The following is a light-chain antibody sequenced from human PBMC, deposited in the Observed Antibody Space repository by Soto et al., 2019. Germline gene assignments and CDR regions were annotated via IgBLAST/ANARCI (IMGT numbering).Light chain of an antibody. CDR3: QQANSFPIT. CDR1: QPISNW. CDR2: VAS. Sequence: DIQMTQSPSVVSASVGDRVTITCRASQPISNWLAWHQQKPGKAPKLLIYVASALHSGVPSRFSGSGSGTEFTLTISSLQPEDFATYYCQQANSFPITFGQGTRLEIK. V-gene: IGKV1-12*01. J-gene: IGKJ5*01.